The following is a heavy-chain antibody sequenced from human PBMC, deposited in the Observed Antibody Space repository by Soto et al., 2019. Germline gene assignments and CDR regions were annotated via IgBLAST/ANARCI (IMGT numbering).Heavy chain of an antibody. D-gene: IGHD2-21*02. Sequence: EVQLVESGGGLVQPGGSLRLSCAASGLTFKTFVMNWVRQAPGKGLEWVSYISGSSNTINFADSVRGRFTISRDNAKNSMYLQMNSLRDEDTAVYYCVRGTGVMTAFAYFDYWGQGTLVTVSS. CDR1: GLTFKTFV. J-gene: IGHJ4*02. CDR3: VRGTGVMTAFAYFDY. V-gene: IGHV3-48*02. CDR2: ISGSSNTI.